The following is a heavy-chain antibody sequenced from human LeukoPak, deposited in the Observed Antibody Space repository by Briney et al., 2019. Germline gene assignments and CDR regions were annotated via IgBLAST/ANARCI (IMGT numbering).Heavy chain of an antibody. CDR3: ASLIGAAGPRWYGMDV. V-gene: IGHV3-74*01. Sequence: PGGSLRLSCAASGFTFRSYWMHWVRQAPGKGLVWVSRINSDGSSTSYADSVKGRFTISRDNSKNTLYLQMNSLRAEDTALYYCASLIGAAGPRWYGMDVWGQGTTVTVSS. J-gene: IGHJ6*02. D-gene: IGHD6-13*01. CDR2: INSDGSST. CDR1: GFTFRSYW.